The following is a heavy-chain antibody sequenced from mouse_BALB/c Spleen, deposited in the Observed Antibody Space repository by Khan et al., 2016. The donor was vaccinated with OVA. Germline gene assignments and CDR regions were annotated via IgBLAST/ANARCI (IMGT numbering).Heavy chain of an antibody. CDR1: GYSITSDYA. CDR3: ARIYGGDFDY. Sequence: VQLKESGPGLVKPSQSLSLTCTVTGYSITSDYAWNWIRQFPGNKLERMGHIRYSGHTKYNPSLKSRISITRDTSKNQFFLHLNSVTTEDTATYDCARIYGGDFDYGGQGTTLTVSS. CDR2: IRYSGHT. V-gene: IGHV3-2*02. D-gene: IGHD1-1*01. J-gene: IGHJ2*01.